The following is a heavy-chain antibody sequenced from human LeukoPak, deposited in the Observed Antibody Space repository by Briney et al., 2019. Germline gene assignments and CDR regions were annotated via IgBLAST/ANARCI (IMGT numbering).Heavy chain of an antibody. J-gene: IGHJ2*01. CDR1: GFTFSSYS. V-gene: IGHV3-21*01. D-gene: IGHD6-13*01. Sequence: GGSLRLSCAASGFTFSSYSMNWVRQAPGKGLEWVSSISSSSSYIYYADSVKGRFTISRDNAKNSLYLQVNSLRAEDTAVYYCARVGSSSWKNWYFDLWGRGTLVTVSS. CDR2: ISSSSSYI. CDR3: ARVGSSSWKNWYFDL.